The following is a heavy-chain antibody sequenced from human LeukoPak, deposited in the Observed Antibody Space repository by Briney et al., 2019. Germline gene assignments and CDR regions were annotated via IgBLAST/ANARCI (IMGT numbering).Heavy chain of an antibody. V-gene: IGHV3-30*01. CDR1: GFTFSSYA. J-gene: IGHJ3*02. CDR3: ARENWEI. D-gene: IGHD1-26*01. Sequence: GGSLRLSCAASGFTFSSYAMHWVRQAPGKGLEWVAVISYDGSNKYYADSVKGRFTISRDNSKNTLYLQMNSLRAEDTAVYYCARENWEIWGQGTKVTVSS. CDR2: ISYDGSNK.